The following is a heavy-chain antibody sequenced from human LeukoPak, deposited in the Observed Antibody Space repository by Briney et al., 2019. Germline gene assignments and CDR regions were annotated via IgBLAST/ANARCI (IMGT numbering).Heavy chain of an antibody. D-gene: IGHD2-21*02. CDR3: ARGLHIVVVTAMPAFDI. V-gene: IGHV3-33*01. Sequence: PGGSLRLSCAASGFTFNSYGMHWVRQAPGKGLEWVALIWYDGSNKYYADSVKGRFTISRDSSKNTLYLQMNSLRAEDTAVYYCARGLHIVVVTAMPAFDIWGQGTMVTVSS. CDR2: IWYDGSNK. J-gene: IGHJ3*02. CDR1: GFTFNSYG.